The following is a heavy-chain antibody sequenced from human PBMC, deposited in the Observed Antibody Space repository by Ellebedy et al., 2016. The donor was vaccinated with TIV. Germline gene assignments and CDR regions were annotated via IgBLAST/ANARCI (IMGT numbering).Heavy chain of an antibody. CDR3: ATDGSYGDYRSPTHAFVM. Sequence: GGSLRLSCTASGFSFRSYWMTWVRQAPGKGLEWVANINQDGSEKFYGDSVKGRFTISRDNAKNSLYLQVSSLRVEDTAVFYLATDGSYGDYRSPTHAFVMWGQGTVVTVSS. CDR2: INQDGSEK. J-gene: IGHJ3*02. D-gene: IGHD4-17*01. CDR1: GFSFRSYW. V-gene: IGHV3-7*04.